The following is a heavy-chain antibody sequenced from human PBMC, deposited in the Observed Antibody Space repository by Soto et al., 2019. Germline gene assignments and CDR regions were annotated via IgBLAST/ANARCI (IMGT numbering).Heavy chain of an antibody. J-gene: IGHJ5*02. CDR2: TYHSGTT. CDR3: AREVNSSPARGPNWFDP. CDR1: GDSINNSHW. D-gene: IGHD6-13*01. Sequence: QVQLQESGPGLVQPSGTLSLTCAVSGDSINNSHWWSWVRQTPGKWLEWIGETYHSGTTNYNPSLKTRVTISIDKSKNQFSLKMNSVTAADTAVYYCAREVNSSPARGPNWFDPWGKGTLVTVSS. V-gene: IGHV4-4*02.